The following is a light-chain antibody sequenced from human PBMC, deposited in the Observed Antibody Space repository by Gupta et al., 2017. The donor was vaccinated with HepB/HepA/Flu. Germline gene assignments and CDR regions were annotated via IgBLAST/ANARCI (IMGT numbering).Light chain of an antibody. CDR1: QTIGRY. CDR3: QQTYKIPWT. CDR2: IVS. J-gene: IGKJ1*01. V-gene: IGKV1-39*01. Sequence: DIQMTQSPSSLSASVGDRVTITCRSSQTIGRYLNWYQQKPGKAPNLLISIVSTLQSGVPSRFTGGGSGTDFTLTISSLQPEDFATYYCQQTYKIPWTFGQGTKVEIK.